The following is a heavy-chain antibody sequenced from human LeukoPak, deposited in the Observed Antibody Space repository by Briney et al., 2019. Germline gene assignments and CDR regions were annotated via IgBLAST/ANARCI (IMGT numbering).Heavy chain of an antibody. V-gene: IGHV3-30*02. Sequence: GGSLRLSCAASGFTFSSYGMHWVRQAPGKGLEWVAFIRHDGSNKYYADSVKGRFTISRDNAKNSLYLQMNSLRAEDTALYYCAKDIGPLTYDYDTSAYSGAFEYWGQGTLVTVSS. CDR1: GFTFSSYG. CDR3: AKDIGPLTYDYDTSAYSGAFEY. CDR2: IRHDGSNK. D-gene: IGHD3-22*01. J-gene: IGHJ4*02.